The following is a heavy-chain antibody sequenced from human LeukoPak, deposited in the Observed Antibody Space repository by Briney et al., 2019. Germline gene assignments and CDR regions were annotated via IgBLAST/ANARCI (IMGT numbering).Heavy chain of an antibody. D-gene: IGHD3-16*02. V-gene: IGHV3-33*01. CDR1: GFTFSSYG. CDR2: IWYDGSNK. CDR3: ASIGNPDY. Sequence: QPGRSLRLSCAASGFTFSSYGMHWVRQAPGKGLEWVAVIWYDGSNKHYADSVKGRFTISRDNSKNTLYLQMNSLRAEDTAVYYCASIGNPDYWGQGTLVTVSS. J-gene: IGHJ4*02.